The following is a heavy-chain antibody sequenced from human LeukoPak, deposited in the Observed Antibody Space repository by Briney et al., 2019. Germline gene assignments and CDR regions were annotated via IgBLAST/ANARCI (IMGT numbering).Heavy chain of an antibody. CDR3: ARGSFADAFDV. Sequence: MTSETLSLTCTVSGGSISSYYWSWIRQPPGKGLEWIGYIYYSGSTNYNPSLKSRVTISVDTSKNQSSLKLSSVTAADTAVYYCARGSFADAFDVWGQGTMVTVSS. CDR1: GGSISSYY. D-gene: IGHD3-3*02. CDR2: IYYSGST. V-gene: IGHV4-59*01. J-gene: IGHJ3*01.